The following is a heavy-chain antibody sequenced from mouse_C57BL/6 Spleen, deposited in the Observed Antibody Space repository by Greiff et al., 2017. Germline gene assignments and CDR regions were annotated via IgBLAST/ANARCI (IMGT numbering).Heavy chain of an antibody. CDR1: GYSFTSYY. CDR3: ARGLTVTRGAYFDY. V-gene: IGHV1-66*01. D-gene: IGHD4-1*01. CDR2: IYPGSGNT. Sequence: QVQLQESGPELVKPGASVKISCKASGYSFTSYYIHWVKQRPGQGLEWIGWIYPGSGNTKYNEKFKGKATLTADTSSSTAYMQHSSLTSEDSAVYYCARGLTVTRGAYFDYGGQGTTLTVSS. J-gene: IGHJ2*01.